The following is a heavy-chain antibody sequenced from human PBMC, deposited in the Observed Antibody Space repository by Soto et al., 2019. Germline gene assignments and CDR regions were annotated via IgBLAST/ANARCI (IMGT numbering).Heavy chain of an antibody. CDR1: EFTSSNYW. CDR3: ARVANRFYDL. CDR2: IKQDGSNR. J-gene: IGHJ2*01. Sequence: GGSLRLSCAASEFTSSNYWMTWVRQAPGKGLEWVANIKQDGSNRYYVDSVKGRFSISRDNAKNLLYLQMNSLRVEDTAVYFCARVANRFYDLWGRGTLVTVSS. V-gene: IGHV3-7*01.